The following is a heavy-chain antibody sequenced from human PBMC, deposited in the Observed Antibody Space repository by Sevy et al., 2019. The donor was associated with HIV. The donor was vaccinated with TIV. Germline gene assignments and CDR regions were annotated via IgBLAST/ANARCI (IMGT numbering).Heavy chain of an antibody. CDR2: IKEDGSAE. CDR1: GFTFSGYW. Sequence: GGSLRLSCAASGFTFSGYWMTWVRQAPGKGLEWVANIKEDGSAEYYVESVKGRFKISRDNGKNSLFLQLNSLRVEDTAMYYCARDSPGYGAYDYLGQGTLVTVSS. D-gene: IGHD5-18*01. V-gene: IGHV3-7*01. CDR3: ARDSPGYGAYDY. J-gene: IGHJ4*02.